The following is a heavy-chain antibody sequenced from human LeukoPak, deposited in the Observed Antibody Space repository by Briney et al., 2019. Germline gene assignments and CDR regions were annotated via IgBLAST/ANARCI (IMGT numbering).Heavy chain of an antibody. J-gene: IGHJ6*02. D-gene: IGHD3-10*01. CDR3: ARGPRSGSPSYYYYYGMDV. Sequence: ASVKVSCKASGYTFTSYGISWVRQAPGQGLEWMGWISAYNGNTNYAQKLQGRVTITRDTSASTAYMELSSLRSEDTAVYYCARGPRSGSPSYYYYYGMDVWGQGTTVTVSS. V-gene: IGHV1-18*01. CDR2: ISAYNGNT. CDR1: GYTFTSYG.